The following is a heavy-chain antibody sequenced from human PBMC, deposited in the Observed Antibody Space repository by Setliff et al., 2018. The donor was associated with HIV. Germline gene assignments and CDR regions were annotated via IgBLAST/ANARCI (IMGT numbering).Heavy chain of an antibody. Sequence: ASVKVSCKTSGYTFTSYDINWVRQATGQGLEWMGWMNPNSGNRGYAQKFQGRVTISRNTSISTAYMELSGLRSEDTAVYYCARRYKGAYYYDSRGAAFDIWGQGTMVTVSS. V-gene: IGHV1-8*03. CDR3: ARRYKGAYYYDSRGAAFDI. CDR2: MNPNSGNR. D-gene: IGHD3-22*01. CDR1: GYTFTSYD. J-gene: IGHJ3*02.